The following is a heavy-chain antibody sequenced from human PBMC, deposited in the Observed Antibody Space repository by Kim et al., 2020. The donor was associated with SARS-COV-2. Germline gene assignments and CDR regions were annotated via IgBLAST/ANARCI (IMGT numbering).Heavy chain of an antibody. Sequence: STSYAEDVEGRVTISRDNDKNTLYLQMNSRRAADTAVYYCARGGSGSLDYWGEGTLVTVSS. J-gene: IGHJ4*02. V-gene: IGHV3-74*01. D-gene: IGHD1-1*01. CDR3: ARGGSGSLDY. CDR2: ST.